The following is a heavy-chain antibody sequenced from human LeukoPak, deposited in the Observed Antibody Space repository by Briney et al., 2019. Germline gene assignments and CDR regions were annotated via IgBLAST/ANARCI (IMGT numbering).Heavy chain of an antibody. CDR1: GFTFSNYT. J-gene: IGHJ4*02. D-gene: IGHD2/OR15-2a*01. Sequence: PGGSLRLSCAVPGFTFSNYTTNWVRQAPGKGLEWVSSISRSRSYIFYADSVKGRFTVSRDNAKSSLYLQMNSLRAEDTAIYYCARDYQYGYSTNWYHLSQIDYWGQGTLVTVSS. V-gene: IGHV3-21*01. CDR3: ARDYQYGYSTNWYHLSQIDY. CDR2: ISRSRSYI.